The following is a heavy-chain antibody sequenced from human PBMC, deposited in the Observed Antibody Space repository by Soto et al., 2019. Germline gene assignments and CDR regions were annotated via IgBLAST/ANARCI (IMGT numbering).Heavy chain of an antibody. Sequence: GESLKISCKASRYSFTTYWIAWVRQMPWKGLEWMGIIDPGDSDTRYSPSFQGQVTISADKSISTAYLQWSSLQASDTAIDYWARQSYSSSAERDDRGQGTLVRASS. J-gene: IGHJ4*02. CDR1: RYSFTTYW. CDR2: IDPGDSDT. V-gene: IGHV5-51*01. D-gene: IGHD6-6*01. CDR3: ARQSYSSSAERDD.